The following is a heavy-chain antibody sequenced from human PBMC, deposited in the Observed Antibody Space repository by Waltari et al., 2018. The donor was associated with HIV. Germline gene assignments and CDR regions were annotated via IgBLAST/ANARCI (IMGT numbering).Heavy chain of an antibody. D-gene: IGHD5-12*01. CDR2: ISGSGTDR. Sequence: EVQLLESGGGLVQPGGVLRLSFGASGLTFSNNAMNWVRQAPGKGLEWVSGISGSGTDRYYAGSVKGRFTISRDNSKNNLFLQMNSLRAEDTAVYYCTGGFTHVSDYWGQGTLVTVSS. V-gene: IGHV3-23*01. J-gene: IGHJ4*02. CDR1: GLTFSNNA. CDR3: TGGFTHVSDY.